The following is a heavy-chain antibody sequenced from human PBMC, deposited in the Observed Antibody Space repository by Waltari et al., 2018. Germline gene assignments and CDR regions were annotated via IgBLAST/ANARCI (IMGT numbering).Heavy chain of an antibody. V-gene: IGHV3-30*02. CDR3: ARGDSSAYLDN. CDR2: IRYDGHNK. D-gene: IGHD3-22*01. J-gene: IGHJ4*02. CDR1: GFILGSHG. Sequence: VQLVESGGGVVQPGGSLSLSCAASGFILGSHGMHWVRQAPGKGLEWVAFIRYDGHNKYYADSVKGRCTISRDNPKNTLYLQMDSLGPEDTALYYCARGDSSAYLDNWGQGTQVTVSS.